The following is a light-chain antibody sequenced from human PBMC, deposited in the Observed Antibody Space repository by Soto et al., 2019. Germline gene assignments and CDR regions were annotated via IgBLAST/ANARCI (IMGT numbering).Light chain of an antibody. CDR2: AAS. V-gene: IGKV1-39*01. CDR1: QTISSY. J-gene: IGKJ1*01. Sequence: DLQMTQSPSSLSASVGDRVTITCRASQTISSYLNWYQQNPGNAPKVLIYAASSLRSGVPSRFSGSGSGTDFTLTISSLQPEDFATYYCQQSHTWTFGQGTKVELK. CDR3: QQSHTWT.